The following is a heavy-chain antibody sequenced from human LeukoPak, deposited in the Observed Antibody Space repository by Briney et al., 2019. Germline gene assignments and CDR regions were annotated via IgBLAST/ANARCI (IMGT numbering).Heavy chain of an antibody. CDR3: ASTYYYDSSGYYLDY. V-gene: IGHV4-59*08. D-gene: IGHD3-22*01. CDR1: GGFISSYY. CDR2: IYYSGST. J-gene: IGHJ4*02. Sequence: SETLSLTCTVSGGFISSYYWSWIRQPPGKGLEWIGYIYYSGSTNYNPSLKSRVTISVDTSKNQFSLKLSSVTAADTAVYYCASTYYYDSSGYYLDYWGQGTLVTVSS.